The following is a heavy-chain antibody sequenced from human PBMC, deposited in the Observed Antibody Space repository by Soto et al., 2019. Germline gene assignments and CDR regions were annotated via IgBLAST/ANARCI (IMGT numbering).Heavy chain of an antibody. CDR1: GYSFTSYG. J-gene: IGHJ6*02. CDR2: SSAYNGNT. V-gene: IGHV1-18*01. Sequence: GESLKISCKGSGYSFTSYGISWVRQAPGQGLEWMGWSSAYNGNTNYAQKLQGRVTMTTDTSTSTAYMELRSLRSDDTAVYYCARGRGDGYNSKVAKGRATRIYGMDVWGQGTTVTVSS. CDR3: ARGRGDGYNSKVAKGRATRIYGMDV. D-gene: IGHD5-12*01.